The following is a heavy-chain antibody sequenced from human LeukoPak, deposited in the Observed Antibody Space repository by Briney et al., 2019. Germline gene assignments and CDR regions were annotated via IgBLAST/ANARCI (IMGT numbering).Heavy chain of an antibody. V-gene: IGHV4-30-2*01. CDR1: GGSISSGGYS. Sequence: SETLSLTCAVSGGSISSGGYSWSWIRQPPGKGLEWIGYIYHSGSTYYNPSLKSRVTISVDRSKNQFSLKLSSVTAADTAVYYRARGGVDYDSSGYYWYYFDYWGQGTLVTVSS. CDR3: ARGGVDYDSSGYYWYYFDY. D-gene: IGHD3-22*01. CDR2: IYHSGST. J-gene: IGHJ4*02.